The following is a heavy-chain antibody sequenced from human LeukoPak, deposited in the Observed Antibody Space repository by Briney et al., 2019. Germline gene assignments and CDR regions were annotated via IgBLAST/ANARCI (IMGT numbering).Heavy chain of an antibody. Sequence: QTGGSLRLSCAASGFTVSTNYMSWVRQAPGKGLEWVSVIHSGGATYYADSVKGRFTISRDSSKNTLYLQMNNLRAEDTAVYYCARGRGYGAYDWNDYWGQGTLVTVSS. J-gene: IGHJ4*02. D-gene: IGHD5-12*01. V-gene: IGHV3-53*01. CDR3: ARGRGYGAYDWNDY. CDR2: IHSGGAT. CDR1: GFTVSTNY.